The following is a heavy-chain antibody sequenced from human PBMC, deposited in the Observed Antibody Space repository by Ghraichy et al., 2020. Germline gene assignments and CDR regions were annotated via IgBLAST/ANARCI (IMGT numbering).Heavy chain of an antibody. Sequence: ASVKVSCKASGYTFTSYGFSWVRQAPGQGLEWMGWISAYNENTKYAQKLQGRVTLTTETSTSTAYMDLRSLRSDDTAVYYCARAPVVPAAKSDFWGQGTLVTVSS. V-gene: IGHV1-18*04. CDR3: ARAPVVPAAKSDF. J-gene: IGHJ4*02. CDR1: GYTFTSYG. CDR2: ISAYNENT. D-gene: IGHD2-2*01.